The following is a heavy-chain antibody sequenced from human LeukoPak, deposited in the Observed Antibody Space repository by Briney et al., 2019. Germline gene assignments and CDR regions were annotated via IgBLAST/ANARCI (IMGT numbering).Heavy chain of an antibody. CDR3: ARDPAGHYYDSSPSLRY. CDR1: GGTFSSYA. CDR2: IIPIFGTA. J-gene: IGHJ4*02. Sequence: ASVKVSCKASGGTFSSYAISWVRQAPGQGLERMGGIIPIFGTANYAQKFQGRVTITADESTSTAYMELSSLRSEDTAVYYCARDPAGHYYDSSPSLRYWGQGTLVTASS. V-gene: IGHV1-69*13. D-gene: IGHD3-22*01.